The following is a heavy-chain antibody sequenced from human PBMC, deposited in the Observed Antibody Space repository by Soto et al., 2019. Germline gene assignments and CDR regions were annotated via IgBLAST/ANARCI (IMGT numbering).Heavy chain of an antibody. Sequence: EVQLVESGGGLVKPGGSLRLSCAASGFTFSYAWMSWVRQAPGKGLEWVGRIKSTADGGTTDYAAPVKGRFSISRDDSKNTLYLQMDSLKTEDTAVYYCPADVTDYQENYWGQGTLVTVSA. V-gene: IGHV3-15*01. CDR3: PADVTDYQENY. CDR1: GFTFSYAW. J-gene: IGHJ4*02. CDR2: IKSTADGGTT. D-gene: IGHD4-17*01.